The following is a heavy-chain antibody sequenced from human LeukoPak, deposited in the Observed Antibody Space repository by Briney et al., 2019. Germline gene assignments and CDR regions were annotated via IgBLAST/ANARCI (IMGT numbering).Heavy chain of an antibody. V-gene: IGHV3-30-3*01. Sequence: GGSLRLSCAASGFTFSNYAMYWVRQAPGKGLEWVAVISYDGSTKYYADSVKGRFTISRDNSKNTLYLEMNSLRAEDTAVYYCASGYRTPSEAFDIWGQGTMVTVSS. CDR1: GFTFSNYA. CDR3: ASGYRTPSEAFDI. CDR2: ISYDGSTK. D-gene: IGHD6-13*01. J-gene: IGHJ3*02.